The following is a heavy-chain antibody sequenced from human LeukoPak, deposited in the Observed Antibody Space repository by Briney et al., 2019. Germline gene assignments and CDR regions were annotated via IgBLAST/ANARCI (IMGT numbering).Heavy chain of an antibody. CDR3: AKDTSIGKYCTNGVCSPFDY. J-gene: IGHJ4*02. V-gene: IGHV3-23*01. Sequence: GGSLRLSCAASGFTFSSFGMHWVRQAPGKGLEWVSVISDSGDYTSYADSVRGRFTISRDNSRNTLYLQMISLRPEDTAVYYCAKDTSIGKYCTNGVCSPFDYWGQGTLVTVSS. D-gene: IGHD2-8*01. CDR1: GFTFSSFG. CDR2: ISDSGDYT.